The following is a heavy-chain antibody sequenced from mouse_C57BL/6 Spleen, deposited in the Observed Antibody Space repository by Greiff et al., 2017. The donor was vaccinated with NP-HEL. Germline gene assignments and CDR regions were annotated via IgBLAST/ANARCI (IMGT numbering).Heavy chain of an antibody. CDR1: GYTFTSYW. CDR2: INPSNGGT. D-gene: IGHD1-1*01. J-gene: IGHJ1*03. CDR3: ARLGYGSSYRYFDV. Sequence: QVQLQQPGTELVKPGASVKLSCKASGYTFTSYWMHWVKQRPGQGLEWIGNINPSNGGTNYNEKFKSKATLTVDKSSSTAYMQLSSLTSEDSAVYYCARLGYGSSYRYFDVWGTGTTVTVSS. V-gene: IGHV1-53*01.